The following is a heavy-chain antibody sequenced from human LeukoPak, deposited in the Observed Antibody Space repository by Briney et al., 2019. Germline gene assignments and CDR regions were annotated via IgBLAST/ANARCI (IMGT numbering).Heavy chain of an antibody. V-gene: IGHV3-23*01. CDR2: ITDVGDI. CDR1: GLTFSKSA. J-gene: IGHJ4*02. CDR3: TRDRGGSPTDVFDY. D-gene: IGHD2-15*01. Sequence: GGSLRLSCAASGLTFSKSALTWGRPAPGKGLGGGSTITDVGDIFYTYSVRGRFTISRDNSKNTVYMQMDGLRAEDTAVYYCTRDRGGSPTDVFDYWGQGTLVTVSS.